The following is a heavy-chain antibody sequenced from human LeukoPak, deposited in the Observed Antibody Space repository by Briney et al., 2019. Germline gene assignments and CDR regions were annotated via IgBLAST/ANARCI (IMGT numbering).Heavy chain of an antibody. CDR3: ARDSGGGYVL. Sequence: SETLSLTCTVSGGSISSYYWSWIRQPPGKGLEWIGYIYYSGSTNYNPSLKSRVTISVDTSKNQFSLQLNSVTPEDTAVYYCARDSGGGYVLWGQGTLVTVSS. CDR1: GGSISSYY. J-gene: IGHJ4*02. D-gene: IGHD5-12*01. CDR2: IYYSGST. V-gene: IGHV4-59*12.